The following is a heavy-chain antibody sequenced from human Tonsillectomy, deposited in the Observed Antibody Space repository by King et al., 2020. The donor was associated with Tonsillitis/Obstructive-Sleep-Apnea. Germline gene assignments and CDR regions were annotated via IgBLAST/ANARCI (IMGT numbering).Heavy chain of an antibody. D-gene: IGHD6-13*01. CDR2: ISYDGSNK. Sequence: QLVQSGGGVVQPGRSLRLSCAASGFTFSNYAMHWVGQAPGKGLEWVAVISYDGSNKYYADSVKGRFTIARDNSKNTLYLQMNSLRAEDTAVYYCARVTLDHIAAAANYWGQGTLVTVSS. J-gene: IGHJ4*02. CDR1: GFTFSNYA. CDR3: ARVTLDHIAAAANY. V-gene: IGHV3-30*04.